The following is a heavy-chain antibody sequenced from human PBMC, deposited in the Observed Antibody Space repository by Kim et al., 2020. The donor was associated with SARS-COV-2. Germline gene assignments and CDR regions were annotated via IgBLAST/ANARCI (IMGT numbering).Heavy chain of an antibody. CDR3: ARHVVVVVPAAIYWFDP. CDR1: GYSFTSYW. CDR2: IDPSDSYT. J-gene: IGHJ5*02. D-gene: IGHD2-2*01. Sequence: GESLKISCKGSGYSFTSYWISWVRQMPGKGLAWMGRIDPSDSYTNYSPSFQGHVTISADKSISTAYLQWSSLKASDTAMYYCARHVVVVVPAAIYWFDPWGQGTLVTVSS. V-gene: IGHV5-10-1*01.